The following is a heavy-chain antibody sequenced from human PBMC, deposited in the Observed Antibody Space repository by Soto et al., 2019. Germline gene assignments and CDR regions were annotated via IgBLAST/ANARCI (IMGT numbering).Heavy chain of an antibody. V-gene: IGHV1-24*01. D-gene: IGHD3-10*01. J-gene: IGHJ3*02. CDR2: FDPEDGET. CDR3: ARDSGGYGAPAFDI. CDR1: GYTLTELS. Sequence: ASVKVSCKVSGYTLTELSMHWVRQAPGKGLEWMGGFDPEDGETIYAQKFQGRVTMTEDTSTDTAYMELSSLRSEDTAVYYCARDSGGYGAPAFDIWGQGTLVTVSS.